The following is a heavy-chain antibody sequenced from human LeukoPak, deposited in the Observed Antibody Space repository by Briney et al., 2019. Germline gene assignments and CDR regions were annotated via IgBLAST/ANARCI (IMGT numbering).Heavy chain of an antibody. CDR2: IYFSGNT. D-gene: IGHD2-15*01. V-gene: IGHV4-4*07. CDR1: GGXLNPYY. CDR3: ARTSASGGTFFDS. Sequence: PSETLSLTCTVSGGXLNPYYCSWIRQPAGKGLEWIGRIYFSGNTHYIPSLQSRVTISVDTSKNQFSLRLSSVTAADTAVYYCARTSASGGTFFDSWGQGTLVTVSS. J-gene: IGHJ4*02.